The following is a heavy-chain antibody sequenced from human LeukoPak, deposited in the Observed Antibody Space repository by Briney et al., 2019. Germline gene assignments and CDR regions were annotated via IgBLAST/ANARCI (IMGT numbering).Heavy chain of an antibody. V-gene: IGHV4-39*07. Sequence: SETLSLTCTVSGGSISSSSYYWGWIRQPPGRGLEWIGIIYYSGSTYYNPSLKSRVTISVDTSKNQFSLKLSSVTAAGTAVYYCARVPTVTFFDYWGQGTLVTVSS. CDR2: IYYSGST. CDR3: ARVPTVTFFDY. D-gene: IGHD4-17*01. CDR1: GGSISSSSYY. J-gene: IGHJ4*02.